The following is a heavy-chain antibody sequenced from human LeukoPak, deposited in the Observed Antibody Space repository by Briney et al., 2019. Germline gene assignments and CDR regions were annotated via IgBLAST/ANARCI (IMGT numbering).Heavy chain of an antibody. D-gene: IGHD6-6*01. CDR1: DYSINSAYY. V-gene: IGHV4-38-2*02. CDR2: ISHSGST. Sequence: SETLSLTCTVSDYSINSAYYWGWIRQPPGKGLEWIESISHSGSTYYNPSLKSRVTISRDTSKNQFSLRLTSVTAADTAVYYCARSGNIAPRPTLYWYFDLWGRGTLVTVSS. CDR3: ARSGNIAPRPTLYWYFDL. J-gene: IGHJ2*01.